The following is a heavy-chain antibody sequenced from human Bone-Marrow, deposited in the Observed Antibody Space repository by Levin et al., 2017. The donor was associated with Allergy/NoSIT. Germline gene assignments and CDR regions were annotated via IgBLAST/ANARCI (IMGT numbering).Heavy chain of an antibody. CDR2: IIAGNGNT. CDR1: GYIFSNYA. Sequence: ASVKVSCKASGYIFSNYAIHWVRQAPGQGLEWMGWIIAGNGNTRYSPRFQGRVTITRDTSATTAYMELSSLRSEDTAVYYCARGISSGINWYSYDYWGQGTLVTVSS. J-gene: IGHJ4*02. V-gene: IGHV1-3*01. D-gene: IGHD1-1*01. CDR3: ARGISSGINWYSYDY.